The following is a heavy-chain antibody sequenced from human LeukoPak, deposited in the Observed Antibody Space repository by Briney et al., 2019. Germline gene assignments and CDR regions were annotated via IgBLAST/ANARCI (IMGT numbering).Heavy chain of an antibody. CDR3: ASFVVG. Sequence: PGRSLRLSCAASGFTFSDHYMDWVRQAPGKGLEWVGRTRNKANSYTTEYAASVKGRFTISRDDSKNSLYLQMNSLETEDTAVYYCASFVVGWGQGTLVTVSS. CDR1: GFTFSDHY. V-gene: IGHV3-72*01. D-gene: IGHD2-15*01. J-gene: IGHJ4*02. CDR2: TRNKANSYTT.